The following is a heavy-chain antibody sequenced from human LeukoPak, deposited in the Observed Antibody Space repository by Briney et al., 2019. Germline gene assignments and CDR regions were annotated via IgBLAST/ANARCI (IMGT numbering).Heavy chain of an antibody. V-gene: IGHV4-34*01. CDR3: ARGGDSSSWFTSPDY. D-gene: IGHD6-13*01. CDR1: GVSFSGYY. CDR2: INHSGST. J-gene: IGHJ4*02. Sequence: PSETLSLTCAVYGVSFSGYYWSWIRQPPGKGLEWIGEINHSGSTNYNPSLKSRVTISVDTSKNQFSLKLSSVTAADTAVYYCARGGDSSSWFTSPDYWGQGTLVTVSS.